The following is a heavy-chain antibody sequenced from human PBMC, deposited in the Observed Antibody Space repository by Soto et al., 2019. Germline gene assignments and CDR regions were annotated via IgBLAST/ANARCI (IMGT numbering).Heavy chain of an antibody. J-gene: IGHJ5*02. D-gene: IGHD6-13*01. CDR3: ARDPPIAAAGLYNP. V-gene: IGHV3-21*01. CDR2: ISSSSSYI. Sequence: EVQLVESGGGLVKPGGSLRLSCAASGFTFSSYSMNWVRQAPGKGLEWVSSISSSSSYIYYADSVKGRFTISGDNAKNSLYLQMNSLRAEDTAVDYCARDPPIAAAGLYNPWGQGTLVTVSS. CDR1: GFTFSSYS.